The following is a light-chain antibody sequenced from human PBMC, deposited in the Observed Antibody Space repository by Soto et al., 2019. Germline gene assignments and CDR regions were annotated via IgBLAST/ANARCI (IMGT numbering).Light chain of an antibody. CDR3: VSYTSRTNLVV. CDR2: DVR. CDR1: HSDVGGFDY. V-gene: IGLV2-14*03. Sequence: QSVLIQPASVSGSPGQSITISCTGTHSDVGGFDYVSWFQQYPGRAPKLLIFDVRDRPSVVSNRFSGSKSGATASLTISGLQADDEADYYCVSYTSRTNLVVFGTGTKVTVL. J-gene: IGLJ2*01.